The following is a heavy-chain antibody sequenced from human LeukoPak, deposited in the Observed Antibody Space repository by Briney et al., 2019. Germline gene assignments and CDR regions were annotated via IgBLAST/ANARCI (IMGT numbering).Heavy chain of an antibody. J-gene: IGHJ4*02. Sequence: PGGSLRLSCAASGFTFISYAMRWVREAPGKGLEWVSAISGSGGSTYYADSVKGRFTISRDNSKNTLYLQMNSLRAEDTAVYYCANGYCSGGSCYPYFDYWGQGTLVTVSS. D-gene: IGHD2-15*01. CDR3: ANGYCSGGSCYPYFDY. CDR2: ISGSGGST. V-gene: IGHV3-23*01. CDR1: GFTFISYA.